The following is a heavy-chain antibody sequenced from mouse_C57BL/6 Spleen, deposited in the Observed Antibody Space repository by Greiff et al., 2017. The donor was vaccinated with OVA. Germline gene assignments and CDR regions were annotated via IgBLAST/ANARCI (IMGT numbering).Heavy chain of an antibody. D-gene: IGHD2-4*01. V-gene: IGHV14-1*01. J-gene: IGHJ3*01. CDR3: TTYDYDSWFAY. CDR2: IDPEDGDT. Sequence: VQLKQSGAELVRPGASVKLSCTASGFNIKDYYMHWVKQRPEQGLEWIGRIDPEDGDTEYAPKFQGKATMTADTSSNTAYLQLSSLTSEDTAVYYCTTYDYDSWFAYWGQGTLVTVSA. CDR1: GFNIKDYY.